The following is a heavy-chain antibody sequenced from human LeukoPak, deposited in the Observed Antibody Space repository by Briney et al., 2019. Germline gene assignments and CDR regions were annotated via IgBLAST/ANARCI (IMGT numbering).Heavy chain of an antibody. CDR2: IRSKAYGGTT. J-gene: IGHJ4*02. D-gene: IGHD2-2*01. CDR3: TRGEDRDIVVVPAAIQFDY. V-gene: IGHV3-49*02. Sequence: VGFIRSKAYGGTTEYAASVKGRFTISRDDSKSIAYLQMNSLKTEDTAVYYCTRGEDRDIVVVPAAIQFDYWGQGTLVTVSS.